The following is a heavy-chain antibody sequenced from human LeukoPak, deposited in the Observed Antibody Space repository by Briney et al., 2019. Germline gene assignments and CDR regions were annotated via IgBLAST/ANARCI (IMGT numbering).Heavy chain of an antibody. CDR3: ARDIGSSGLVNWFDP. Sequence: PSETLSLTCTVPGGSISSYYWSWIRQPPGKGLEWIGYIYYSGSTNYNPSLKSRVTTSVDASKNQFSLKLSSVTAADTAVYYCARDIGSSGLVNWFDPWGQGTLVTVSS. CDR2: IYYSGST. V-gene: IGHV4-59*01. J-gene: IGHJ5*02. CDR1: GGSISSYY. D-gene: IGHD3-22*01.